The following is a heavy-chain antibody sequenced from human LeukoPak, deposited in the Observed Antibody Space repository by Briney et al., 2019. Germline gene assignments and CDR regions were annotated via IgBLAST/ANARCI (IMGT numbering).Heavy chain of an antibody. J-gene: IGHJ4*02. D-gene: IGHD6-19*01. CDR3: AREMYSSGWVDY. CDR1: GGTFSSYA. CDR2: IIPIFGTA. V-gene: IGHV1-69*13. Sequence: ASVKVSCKASGGTFSSYAISWVRQAPGQGLEWMGGIIPIFGTANYAQKFQGRVTITADESTSTAYMELSSLRSEDTAVYYCAREMYSSGWVDYWGQGTLVTVSS.